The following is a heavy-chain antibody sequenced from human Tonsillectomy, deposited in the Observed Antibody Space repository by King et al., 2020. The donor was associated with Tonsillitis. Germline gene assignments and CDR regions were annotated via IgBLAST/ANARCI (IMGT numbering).Heavy chain of an antibody. Sequence: VQLVESGGGLVKPGGSLRLSCAASGFTFSNAWMSWVRQAPGKGLEWVGRIKSKTDGGTTDYAAPVKGRFTISRDDSKNTLYLQMNSRKTEDTAVYYCTTDAAAAVGAYDAFDIWGQGTMVTVSS. D-gene: IGHD1-26*01. V-gene: IGHV3-15*01. CDR2: IKSKTDGGTT. J-gene: IGHJ3*02. CDR3: TTDAAAAVGAYDAFDI. CDR1: GFTFSNAW.